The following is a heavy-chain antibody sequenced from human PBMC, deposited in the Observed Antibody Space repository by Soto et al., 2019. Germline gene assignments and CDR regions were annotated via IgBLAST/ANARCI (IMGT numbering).Heavy chain of an antibody. V-gene: IGHV1-8*02. CDR1: GYSLTGNS. J-gene: IGHJ3*02. CDR3: ARGQAVADAFDI. D-gene: IGHD6-19*01. CDR2: MNPNSGNT. Sequence: ASVKVSCQASGYSLTGNSMHWVRQATGQGLEWMGWMNPNSGNTGYAQKFQGRVTMTRNTSISTAYMELSSLRSEDTAVYYCARGQAVADAFDIWGQGTMVTVSS.